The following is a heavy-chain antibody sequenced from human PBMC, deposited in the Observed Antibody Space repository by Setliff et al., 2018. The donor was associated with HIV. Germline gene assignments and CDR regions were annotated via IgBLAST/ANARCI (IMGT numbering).Heavy chain of an antibody. CDR1: GFTLSRYW. D-gene: IGHD3-16*02. CDR3: VSPYYDFVWGSYQPDY. CDR2: INQDGSER. V-gene: IGHV3-7*01. J-gene: IGHJ4*02. Sequence: AGGSLRLSCAASGFTLSRYWMSWVRQAPGKGLEWVANINQDGSERHYVDSVKGRFTISRDNAKNLLSLQMNSLRVEDTAVYYCVSPYYDFVWGSYQPDYWGQGTLVTVSS.